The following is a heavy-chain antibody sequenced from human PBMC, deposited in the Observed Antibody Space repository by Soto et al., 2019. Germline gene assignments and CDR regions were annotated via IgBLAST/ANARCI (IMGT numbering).Heavy chain of an antibody. CDR1: GFTFSDYG. CDR2: ISYDVNHK. Sequence: PGGSLRLSCAASGFTFSDYGMHWARQAPGKGLEWVAAISYDVNHKWYAGSVKGRFTISRDNSKNTLYLQMNSLRVEDTAVYYCVKDRRGTWSFDYWGQGALVTVSS. CDR3: VKDRRGTWSFDY. V-gene: IGHV3-30*18. D-gene: IGHD6-13*01. J-gene: IGHJ4*02.